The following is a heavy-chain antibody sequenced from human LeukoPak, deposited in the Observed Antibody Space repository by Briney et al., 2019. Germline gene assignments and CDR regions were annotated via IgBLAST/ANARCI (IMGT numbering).Heavy chain of an antibody. CDR1: GFTFSDYC. CDR3: ARILVIAAAHPHAFDI. D-gene: IGHD6-13*01. V-gene: IGHV3-11*04. CDR2: ISGSGGTI. Sequence: GGSLRLSCAASGFTFSDYCMSWVRQAPGKGLEWVSYISGSGGTIYYADSVKGRCTISRDNAKNSLYLQMNSLRAEDTAVYYCARILVIAAAHPHAFDIWGQGKMVTVSS. J-gene: IGHJ3*02.